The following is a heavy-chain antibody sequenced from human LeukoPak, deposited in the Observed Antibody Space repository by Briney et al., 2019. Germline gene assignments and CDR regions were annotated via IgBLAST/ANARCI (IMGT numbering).Heavy chain of an antibody. CDR2: INPNSGGT. Sequence: ASVKVSCKASGYTFTGYYMHWVRQAPGQGLEWMGWINPNSGGTNYAQKFQGRVTMTRDTSISTAYMELSRLRSDDTAVYYCARDTVPAAILMDVWGKGTTVTVSS. CDR1: GYTFTGYY. CDR3: ARDTVPAAILMDV. V-gene: IGHV1-2*02. D-gene: IGHD2-2*01. J-gene: IGHJ6*03.